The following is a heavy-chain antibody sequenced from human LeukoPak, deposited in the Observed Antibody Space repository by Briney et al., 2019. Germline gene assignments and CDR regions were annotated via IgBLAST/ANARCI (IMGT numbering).Heavy chain of an antibody. CDR1: GGSISSGGYY. J-gene: IGHJ4*02. CDR3: ATMVRGAGGEGNFDY. D-gene: IGHD3-10*01. CDR2: IYTSGST. V-gene: IGHV4-61*02. Sequence: SETLSLTCTVSGGSISSGGYYWSWIRQPAGKGLEWIGRIYTSGSTNYNPSLKSRVTISVDTSKNQFSLKLSSVTAADTAVYYYATMVRGAGGEGNFDYWGQGTLVTVSS.